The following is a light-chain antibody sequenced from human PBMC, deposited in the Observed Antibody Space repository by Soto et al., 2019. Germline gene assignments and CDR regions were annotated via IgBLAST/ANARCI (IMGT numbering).Light chain of an antibody. Sequence: DIQMTQSPSTLSASVGDRVTITCRASQSISSYLNWYQQKPGKAPKLLIYDASSLESGVPSRFSGRGSGTEFTLTISSLQPDDFATYYCQQYNSYLWTFGQGTKVDIK. CDR3: QQYNSYLWT. V-gene: IGKV1-5*01. CDR2: DAS. CDR1: QSISSY. J-gene: IGKJ1*01.